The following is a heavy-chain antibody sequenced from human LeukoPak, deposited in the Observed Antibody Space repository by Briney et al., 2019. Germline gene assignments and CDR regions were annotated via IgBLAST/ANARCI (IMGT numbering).Heavy chain of an antibody. CDR2: ISSSSSYI. CDR1: GFTFSSYS. D-gene: IGHD3-3*01. CDR3: ARVRIWSGCDDY. Sequence: PGGSLRLPCAASGFTFSSYSMNWVRQAPGKGLEWVSSISSSSSYIYYADSVKGRFTISRDNAKNSLYLQMNSLRAEDTAVYYCARVRIWSGCDDYWGQGTLVTVSS. J-gene: IGHJ4*02. V-gene: IGHV3-21*01.